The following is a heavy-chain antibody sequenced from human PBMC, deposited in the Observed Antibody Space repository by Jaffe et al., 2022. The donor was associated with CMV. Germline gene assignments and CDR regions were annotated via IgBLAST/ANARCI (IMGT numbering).Heavy chain of an antibody. J-gene: IGHJ4*01. CDR1: GFTFSNYG. D-gene: IGHD3-10*01. Sequence: QVQLVESGGGVVQPGRSLRLSCAASGFTFSNYGMHWVRQVPGKGLEWVAVIWYDGTNKNYGDSVRGRFTISRDNFENTLYLQMNSLRAEDTAVYYCARDAWGSGSFPGYWGHGTLVTVSS. CDR3: ARDAWGSGSFPGY. V-gene: IGHV3-33*08. CDR2: IWYDGTNK.